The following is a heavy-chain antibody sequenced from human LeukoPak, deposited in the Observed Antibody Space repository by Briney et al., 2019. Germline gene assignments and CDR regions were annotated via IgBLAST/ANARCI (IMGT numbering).Heavy chain of an antibody. CDR2: IYYSGST. J-gene: IGHJ4*02. CDR3: VRGVSSGL. D-gene: IGHD3-22*01. Sequence: SETLSLTCSVSGGSMNSYYWSWIRQSPGKGLEWIGYIYYSGSTSYNPSLKSRVTISVDTSKNQFSLKLTSVTPADTAVYYCVRGVSSGLWGQGTLVTVSS. CDR1: GGSMNSYY. V-gene: IGHV4-59*01.